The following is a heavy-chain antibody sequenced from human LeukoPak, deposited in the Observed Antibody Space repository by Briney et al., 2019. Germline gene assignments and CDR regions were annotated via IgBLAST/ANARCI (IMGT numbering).Heavy chain of an antibody. CDR1: GGSISSYY. J-gene: IGHJ6*03. CDR3: ARVPYYDFWRYMDV. D-gene: IGHD3-3*01. V-gene: IGHV4-59*01. CDR2: IYYSGST. Sequence: SETLSLTCTVSGGSISSYYWSWIRQPPGKGLEWIGYIYYSGSTNYNPSLKSRVTISVDTSKNQFSLKLSSVTAADTAVYYCARVPYYDFWRYMDVWGKGTTVTVSS.